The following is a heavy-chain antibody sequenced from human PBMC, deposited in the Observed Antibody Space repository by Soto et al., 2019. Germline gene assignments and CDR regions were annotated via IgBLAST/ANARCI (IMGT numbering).Heavy chain of an antibody. CDR1: GFTFSTYW. V-gene: IGHV3-74*01. CDR2: INSDASHT. Sequence: EVQLVESGGGLVQPGGSLRLSCAASGFTFSTYWMHWIRQVPGKGLEWVSRINSDASHTYYADSVKGRFTISRDNAKNTLHLALKSLRADDTAVYDCVSDGHCITTRCSGHWFDPCGQRTLVSVSS. CDR3: VSDGHCITTRCSGHWFDP. J-gene: IGHJ5*02. D-gene: IGHD2-2*01.